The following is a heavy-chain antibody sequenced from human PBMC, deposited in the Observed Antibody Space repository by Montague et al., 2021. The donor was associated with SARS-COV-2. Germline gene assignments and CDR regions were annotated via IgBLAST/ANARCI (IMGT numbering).Heavy chain of an antibody. D-gene: IGHD1-26*01. Sequence: TLSLTCTVSGGSISSFYWSWFRQPPGKGLEWIGYISDSGSTNYNPSLTSRVTMSVDTSKNQFSLKVNSVTAADTAIYYCARKGSGRSDLAYWGQGTLVTVSS. V-gene: IGHV4-59*12. J-gene: IGHJ4*02. CDR1: GGSISSFY. CDR2: ISDSGST. CDR3: ARKGSGRSDLAY.